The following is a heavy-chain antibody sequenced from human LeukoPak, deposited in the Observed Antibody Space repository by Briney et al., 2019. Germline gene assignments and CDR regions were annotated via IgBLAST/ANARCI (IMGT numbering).Heavy chain of an antibody. CDR2: ISWNSGSI. CDR3: AKDKDSGSYSGFYYFDY. J-gene: IGHJ4*02. D-gene: IGHD1-26*01. Sequence: PGGSLRLSCAASGFTFHDYAMHWVRQAPGKGLEWVSGISWNSGSIGYADSVKGRFTISRDNAKNSLYLQMNSLRAEDMALYYCAKDKDSGSYSGFYYFDYWGQGTLVTVSS. V-gene: IGHV3-9*03. CDR1: GFTFHDYA.